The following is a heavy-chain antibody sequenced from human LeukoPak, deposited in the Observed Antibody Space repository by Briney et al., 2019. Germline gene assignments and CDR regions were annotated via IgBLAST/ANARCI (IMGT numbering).Heavy chain of an antibody. Sequence: SETLSLTCAVYGGSFSGYYWSWIRQPPGKGLEWIGEINHSGSTNYNPSLKSRVTISVDTSKNQFSLKLSSVTAADTAVYYCARNGSYSSGWYGSFDYWGQGTLVTASS. D-gene: IGHD6-19*01. V-gene: IGHV4-34*01. CDR1: GGSFSGYY. J-gene: IGHJ4*02. CDR3: ARNGSYSSGWYGSFDY. CDR2: INHSGST.